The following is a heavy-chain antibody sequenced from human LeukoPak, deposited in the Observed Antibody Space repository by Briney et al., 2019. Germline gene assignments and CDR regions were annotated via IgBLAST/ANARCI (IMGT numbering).Heavy chain of an antibody. D-gene: IGHD3-22*01. J-gene: IGHJ4*02. CDR3: ANLGRYYYDRSEIDY. Sequence: SESLSLTCTVSGGSISSDYNGSWSRPPAGKGRWWSGRVYTSGRTHYYPSLESRISISIDASKNQFYLRLSSVTDAAAAVHYCANLGRYYYDRSEIDYWGQGTLVTVSS. CDR2: VYTSGRT. V-gene: IGHV4-4*07. CDR1: GGSISSDY.